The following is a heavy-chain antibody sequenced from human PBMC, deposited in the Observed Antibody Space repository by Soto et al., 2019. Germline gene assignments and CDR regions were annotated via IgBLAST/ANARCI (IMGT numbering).Heavy chain of an antibody. CDR1: GFTFSSYA. V-gene: IGHV3-23*01. D-gene: IGHD3-3*01. J-gene: IGHJ4*02. CDR2: ISGSGGST. CDR3: AKDPYYDFWASHFDY. Sequence: GSLRLSCAASGFTFSSYAMSWVRQAPGKGLEWVSAISGSGGSTYYADSVKGRFTISRDNSKNTLYLQMNSLRAEDTAVYYCAKDPYYDFWASHFDYWGQGTLVTVSS.